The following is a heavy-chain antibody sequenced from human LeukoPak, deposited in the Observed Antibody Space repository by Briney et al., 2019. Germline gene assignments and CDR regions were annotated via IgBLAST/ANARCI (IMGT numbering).Heavy chain of an antibody. D-gene: IGHD3-22*01. CDR2: INHSGST. V-gene: IGHV4-34*01. CDR1: GGSFSGYY. CDR3: ARGRRGDYYDSSGYYRGAASGHFDI. Sequence: SETLSLTCAVYGGSFSGYYWSWIRQPPGKGLEWIGEINHSGSTNYNPSLKSRVTISVDTSKNQFSLKLSSVTAADTAVYYCARGRRGDYYDSSGYYRGAASGHFDIWGQGTMVTVSS. J-gene: IGHJ3*02.